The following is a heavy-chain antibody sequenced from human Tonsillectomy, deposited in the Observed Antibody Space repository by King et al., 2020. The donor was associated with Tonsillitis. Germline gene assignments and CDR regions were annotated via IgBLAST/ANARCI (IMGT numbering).Heavy chain of an antibody. V-gene: IGHV3-73*02. CDR2: IRSKANSYAT. CDR3: TRRMPLVWYFDL. CDR1: GFTFSGSA. Sequence: VQLVESGGGLVQPGGSLKLSCAASGFTFSGSAVHWVRQASGKGLEWVGRIRSKANSYATAYAASVKGRFTISRDDSKNRAYLQMSSLETDDTAVYYCTRRMPLVWYFDLWGRGTLVTVSS. J-gene: IGHJ2*01. D-gene: IGHD2-2*01.